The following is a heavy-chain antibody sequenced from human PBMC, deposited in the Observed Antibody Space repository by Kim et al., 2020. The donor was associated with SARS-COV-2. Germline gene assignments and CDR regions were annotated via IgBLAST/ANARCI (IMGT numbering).Heavy chain of an antibody. J-gene: IGHJ1*01. CDR3: ARDFYSSSRYAEYFQH. CDR2: ISSSSSTI. V-gene: IGHV3-48*01. CDR1: GFTFSSYS. Sequence: GGSLRLSCAASGFTFSSYSMNWVRQAPGKGLEWVSYISSSSSTIYYADSVKGRFTISRDNAKNSLYLQMNSLRAEDTAVYYCARDFYSSSRYAEYFQHWGQGTLVTLSS. D-gene: IGHD6-13*01.